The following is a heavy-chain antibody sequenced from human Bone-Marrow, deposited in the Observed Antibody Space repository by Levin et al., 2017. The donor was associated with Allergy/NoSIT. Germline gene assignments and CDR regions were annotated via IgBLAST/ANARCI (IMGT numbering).Heavy chain of an antibody. CDR2: INPNSGDT. CDR1: GYTFTDYH. J-gene: IGHJ4*02. Sequence: EASVKVSCKASGYTFTDYHMLWVRLAPGQGLEWMGQINPNSGDTNYAQKFQGRVTMTRDTSISTAYMELSNLRSDDTAVFYCARARSFGSGTYFSPDYWGQGTLVTVSS. D-gene: IGHD3-10*01. CDR3: ARARSFGSGTYFSPDY. V-gene: IGHV1-2*06.